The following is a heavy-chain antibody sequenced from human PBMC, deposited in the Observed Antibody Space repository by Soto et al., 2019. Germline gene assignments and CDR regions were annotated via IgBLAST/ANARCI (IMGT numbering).Heavy chain of an antibody. CDR2: INPNSGGT. D-gene: IGHD6-13*01. V-gene: IGHV1-2*04. CDR3: ARAAGTYYYYGMDV. CDR1: GYTFTGYY. J-gene: IGHJ6*02. Sequence: ASVKVSCKGSGYTFTGYYMHWVRQAPGQGLEWMGWINPNSGGTNYAQKFQGWVTMTRDTSISTAYMELSRLRSDDTAVYYCARAAGTYYYYGMDVWGQGTTVTVSS.